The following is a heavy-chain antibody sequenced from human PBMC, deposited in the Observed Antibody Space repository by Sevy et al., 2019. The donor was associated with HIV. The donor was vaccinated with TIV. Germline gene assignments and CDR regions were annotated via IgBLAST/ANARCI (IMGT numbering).Heavy chain of an antibody. CDR2: IYTSGST. J-gene: IGHJ4*02. CDR1: GGSISSGSYY. CDR3: ARVKYYYGSGSYSQDFFDY. Sequence: TLSLTCTVSGGSISSGSYYWSWIRQPAGKGLEWIGRIYTSGSTNYNPSLKSRVTISVDTSKNQFSLKLSSVTAADTAVYYCARVKYYYGSGSYSQDFFDYWGQGTLVTVSS. D-gene: IGHD3-10*01. V-gene: IGHV4-61*02.